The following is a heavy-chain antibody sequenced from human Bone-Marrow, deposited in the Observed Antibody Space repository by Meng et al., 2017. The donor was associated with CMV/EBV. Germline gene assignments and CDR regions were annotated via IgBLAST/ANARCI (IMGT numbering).Heavy chain of an antibody. CDR3: AREFN. Sequence: GESLKISCAASGFTLSSYAMIWVRQTPGKGLEWLSFITSSSTLIYQADSVKGRFTVSRDNAKNSLYLQMNSLRVEDTAVYYCAREFNWGQGTLVTVSS. CDR2: ITSSSTLI. V-gene: IGHV3-21*01. J-gene: IGHJ4*02. CDR1: GFTLSSYA.